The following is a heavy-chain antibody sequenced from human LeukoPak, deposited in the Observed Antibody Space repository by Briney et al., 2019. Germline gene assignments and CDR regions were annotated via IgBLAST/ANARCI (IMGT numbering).Heavy chain of an antibody. CDR3: ARDRSSNTPYYMDV. CDR2: ISSSSSTI. CDR1: GFTFSSYI. Sequence: PGGSLRLSCAASGFTFSSYIMNWVRQAPGQGLEWVTYISSSSSTIYYEDSVKGRFTTSRDNAKNSLYLQRNSLRAEDTAVYYCARDRSSNTPYYMDVWGKGTTVTVSS. V-gene: IGHV3-48*01. J-gene: IGHJ6*03. D-gene: IGHD2-15*01.